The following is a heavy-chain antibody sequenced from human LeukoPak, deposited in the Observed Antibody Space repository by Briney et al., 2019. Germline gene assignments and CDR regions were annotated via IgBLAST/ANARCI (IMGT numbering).Heavy chain of an antibody. CDR2: IGSAGGST. CDR1: GFTFNSYA. V-gene: IGHV3-23*01. J-gene: IGHJ4*02. Sequence: GGSLRLSCAGSGFTFNSYAMTWVRQAPGKGLEWVSGIGSAGGSTYYADSVKGRFTISRDNSKNTLFLQMNSLRDEDTAIYYCAKHIGSATYAYDYWGQGTLVNVSS. D-gene: IGHD5-12*01. CDR3: AKHIGSATYAYDY.